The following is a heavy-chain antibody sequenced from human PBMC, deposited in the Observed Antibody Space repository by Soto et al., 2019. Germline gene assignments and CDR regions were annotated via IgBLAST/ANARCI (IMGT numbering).Heavy chain of an antibody. CDR3: ATDRDYALNN. V-gene: IGHV3-48*02. J-gene: IGHJ4*02. Sequence: LRLSCAASGFAFSTYSMNWVRQAPGKGLEWVAYMRPNSDPIYYAGSVQGRFTISRDNARNLLYLQMNNPRDEDTAVYYCATDRDYALNNWGQGVLVTVSS. D-gene: IGHD4-17*01. CDR1: GFAFSTYS. CDR2: MRPNSDPI.